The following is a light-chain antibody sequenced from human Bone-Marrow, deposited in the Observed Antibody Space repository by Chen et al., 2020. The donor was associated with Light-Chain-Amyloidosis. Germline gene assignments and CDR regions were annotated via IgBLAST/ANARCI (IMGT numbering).Light chain of an antibody. CDR2: RDT. Sequence: ELTQPPSVSVSPGQTARITCSGDNLPTKYAYWYQQKPGQAPVLVIHRDTERPSGISERFSGSSSGTTATLTISGVQAEDEADYHCQSADSSGTYEVIFGGGTKLTVL. CDR1: NLPTKY. V-gene: IGLV3-25*03. J-gene: IGLJ2*01. CDR3: QSADSSGTYEVI.